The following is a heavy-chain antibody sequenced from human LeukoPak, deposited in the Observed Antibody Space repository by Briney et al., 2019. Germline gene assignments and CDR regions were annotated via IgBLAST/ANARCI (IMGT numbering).Heavy chain of an antibody. CDR1: GYTFTGYY. Sequence: ASVKVSCKASGYTFTGYYMHWVRQAPGQGLEWMGWINPNSGGTNYAQKFQGRVTMTRDTSISTAYMELSRLRSDDTAVYYCAKPYEVSIGRYFDYWGQGTLVSVSS. J-gene: IGHJ4*02. V-gene: IGHV1-2*02. D-gene: IGHD5-12*01. CDR3: AKPYEVSIGRYFDY. CDR2: INPNSGGT.